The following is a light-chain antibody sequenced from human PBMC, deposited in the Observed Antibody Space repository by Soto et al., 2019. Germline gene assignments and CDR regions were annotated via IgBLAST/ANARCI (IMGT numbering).Light chain of an antibody. J-gene: IGLJ2*01. CDR2: GNS. CDR1: SSNIGAGYD. V-gene: IGLV1-40*01. CDR3: QSYNSSLSGYVV. Sequence: QSVLTQPPSVSGAPGQRVTISCTGSSSNIGAGYDVHWYQQLPGTAPKLLIYGNSNRPSGVPDRFSGSKSGTSASLAITGLVAEDEADYYCQSYNSSLSGYVVFGGGTKVTVL.